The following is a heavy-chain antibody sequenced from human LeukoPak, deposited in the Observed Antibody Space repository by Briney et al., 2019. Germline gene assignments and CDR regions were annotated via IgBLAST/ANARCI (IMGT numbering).Heavy chain of an antibody. CDR2: INPSGGST. D-gene: IGHD6-13*01. V-gene: IGHV1-46*01. Sequence: ASVKVSCKASGYTFTSYYMHWVRQAPGQGLEWMGIINPSGGSTSYAQKFQGRVTTTRDMSTSTVYMELSSLRSEDTAVYYCARVRYAAGAPFDYWGQGTLVTVSS. CDR1: GYTFTSYY. J-gene: IGHJ4*02. CDR3: ARVRYAAGAPFDY.